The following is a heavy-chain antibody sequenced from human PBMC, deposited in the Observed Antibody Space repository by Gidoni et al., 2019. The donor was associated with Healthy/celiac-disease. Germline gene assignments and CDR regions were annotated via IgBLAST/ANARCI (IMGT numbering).Heavy chain of an antibody. D-gene: IGHD1-26*01. CDR2: ISGSGGST. CDR1: GFTFSSYA. Sequence: EVQLLESGGGLVQPGGSLRLSCAASGFTFSSYAMSWVRQAPGKGLEWVSAISGSGGSTYYADSVKGRFTISRDNSKNTLYLQMNSLRAEDTAVYYCANWPRSGSYWDDDYWGQGTLVTVSS. CDR3: ANWPRSGSYWDDDY. J-gene: IGHJ4*02. V-gene: IGHV3-23*01.